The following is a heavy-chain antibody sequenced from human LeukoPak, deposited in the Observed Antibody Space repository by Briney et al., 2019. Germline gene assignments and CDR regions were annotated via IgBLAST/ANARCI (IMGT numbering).Heavy chain of an antibody. J-gene: IGHJ5*02. CDR2: INPNSGGT. Sequence: ASVTVSCTASGYTFTGYYIHWVRQAPGQGLAWMGRINPNSGGTNYAQKFQGRVTMTRDTSISTAYMELSRLTYDDTAVFYCASENFDPWGQGTLVTVSS. CDR3: ASENFDP. CDR1: GYTFTGYY. V-gene: IGHV1-2*06.